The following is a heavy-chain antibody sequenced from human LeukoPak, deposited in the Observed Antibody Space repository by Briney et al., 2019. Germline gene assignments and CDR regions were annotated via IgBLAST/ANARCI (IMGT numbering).Heavy chain of an antibody. V-gene: IGHV3-21*01. Sequence: GGSLRLSCGASGFTFSRYSMNWVRQAPGKGLEWVSSISSSGSYIYCADSVKGRFTISRDNAKNSLYLQMNSLRAEDTAVYYCASRNQYCGGDCFWAFDIWGQGTMVTVSS. CDR1: GFTFSRYS. D-gene: IGHD2-21*02. J-gene: IGHJ3*02. CDR3: ASRNQYCGGDCFWAFDI. CDR2: ISSSGSYI.